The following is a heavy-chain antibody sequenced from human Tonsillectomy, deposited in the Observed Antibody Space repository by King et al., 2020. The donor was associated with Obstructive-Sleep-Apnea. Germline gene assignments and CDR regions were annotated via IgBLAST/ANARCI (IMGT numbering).Heavy chain of an antibody. CDR3: ARPNVEMATMGWFDP. J-gene: IGHJ5*02. D-gene: IGHD5-24*01. V-gene: IGHV4-39*07. Sequence: QLQESGPGLVKPSETLSLTCTVSGGSISSSSYYWGWIRQPPGKGLEWIGSIYYSGSTYYNPSLKSRVTISVDTSKNQFSLKLSSVTAADTAVYYCARPNVEMATMGWFDPWGQGTLVTVSS. CDR1: GGSISSSSYY. CDR2: IYYSGST.